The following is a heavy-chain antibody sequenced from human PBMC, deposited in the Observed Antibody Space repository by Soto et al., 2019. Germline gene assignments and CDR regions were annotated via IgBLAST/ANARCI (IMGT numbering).Heavy chain of an antibody. CDR3: ARDAPPPELRFLEWHNYDYNGMDV. CDR2: ISCYNGKT. Sequence: ASVKVSCKTSGYSFTAYGISWVRQAPGEGLEWMGWISCYNGKTKYAQKVQGRVTMTTDTSTSTAYMEVRSLRSDDTAIYYCARDAPPPELRFLEWHNYDYNGMDVWGQGTTVTVSS. CDR1: GYSFTAYG. D-gene: IGHD3-3*01. J-gene: IGHJ6*02. V-gene: IGHV1-18*01.